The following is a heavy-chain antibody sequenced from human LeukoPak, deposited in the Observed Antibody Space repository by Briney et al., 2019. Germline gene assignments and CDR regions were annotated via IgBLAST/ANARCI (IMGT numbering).Heavy chain of an antibody. V-gene: IGHV4-61*02. J-gene: IGHJ3*02. CDR2: IYTSGST. D-gene: IGHD5-12*01. CDR1: GGSISSGSYY. Sequence: SETLSLTCTVSGGSISSGSYYWSWIRQPAGKGLEWIGRIYTSGSTNYNPSLKSRVTISVDTSKNQFSLKLSSVTAADTAVYYCARIFGSGYDFRGAFDIWGQGTMVTVSS. CDR3: ARIFGSGYDFRGAFDI.